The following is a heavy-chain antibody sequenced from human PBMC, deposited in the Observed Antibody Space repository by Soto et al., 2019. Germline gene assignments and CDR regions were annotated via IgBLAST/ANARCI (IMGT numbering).Heavy chain of an antibody. J-gene: IGHJ4*02. CDR2: ISAHNGNT. Sequence: QVHLVQSGAEVKKPGASAKVSCQGSGYAFTTYGITWVRQAPGQGLEWMGWISAHNGNTNYAQKLXGXVXLTRDTSTSTAYMELRSLRYDDTAVYYCARGRYGDYWGQGALVTVSS. CDR1: GYAFTTYG. D-gene: IGHD1-1*01. CDR3: ARGRYGDY. V-gene: IGHV1-18*01.